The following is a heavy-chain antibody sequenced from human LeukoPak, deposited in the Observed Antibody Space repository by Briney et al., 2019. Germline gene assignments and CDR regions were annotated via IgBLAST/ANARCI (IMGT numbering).Heavy chain of an antibody. J-gene: IGHJ4*02. CDR1: GFTFSSYA. CDR2: ISGSGGST. CDR3: AKDYYDSSGYDKVFDY. D-gene: IGHD3-22*01. Sequence: PGGSLRLSCAASGFTFSSYAMSWVRQAPGKGLEWASAISGSGGSTYYADSVKGRFTISRDNSKNTLYLQMNSLRAEDTAVYYCAKDYYDSSGYDKVFDYWGQGTLVTVSS. V-gene: IGHV3-23*01.